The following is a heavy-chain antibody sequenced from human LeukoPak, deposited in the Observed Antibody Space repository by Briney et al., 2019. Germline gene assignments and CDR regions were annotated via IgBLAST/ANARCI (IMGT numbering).Heavy chain of an antibody. CDR3: ARDSGGYSYGDNDY. CDR1: GFTFSSYG. D-gene: IGHD5-18*01. J-gene: IGHJ4*02. V-gene: IGHV3-30*03. CDR2: ISYDGSNK. Sequence: PGKSLRHSCAASGFTFSSYGMHRVRQAPGKGLEWVAVISYDGSNKYYADSVKGRFTISRDNSKNTLYLQMNSLRAEDTAVYYCARDSGGYSYGDNDYWGQGTLVTVSA.